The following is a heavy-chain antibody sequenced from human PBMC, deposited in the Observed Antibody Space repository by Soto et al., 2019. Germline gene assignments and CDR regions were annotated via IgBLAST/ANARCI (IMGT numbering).Heavy chain of an antibody. CDR1: GYTFTTYG. CDR3: ARDGERDTGLNFYYYLHGMDA. Sequence: ASVKVSCKASGYTFTTYGISWVRQAPGQGLEWMGWISPYNGTTKYAEKFQGEMTMTTDTATSTAYMDLRSLRSDNTAVYYCARDGERDTGLNFYYYLHGMDAWGQGTRVTVSS. V-gene: IGHV1-18*04. J-gene: IGHJ6*02. D-gene: IGHD1-1*01. CDR2: ISPYNGTT.